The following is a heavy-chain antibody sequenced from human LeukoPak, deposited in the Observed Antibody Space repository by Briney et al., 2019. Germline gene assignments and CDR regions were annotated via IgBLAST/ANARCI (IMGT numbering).Heavy chain of an antibody. CDR2: TYYRSKWYN. Sequence: SQTLSLTCAISGDSVSSNSAAWSWIRQSPSRGLEWLGRTYYRSKWYNDYAVSVKSRITINPDTSKNQFSLQLNSVTPEDTAVYYCARDLGLWFGESNWFDPWGQGTLVTVSS. D-gene: IGHD3-10*01. CDR3: ARDLGLWFGESNWFDP. J-gene: IGHJ5*02. CDR1: GDSVSSNSAA. V-gene: IGHV6-1*01.